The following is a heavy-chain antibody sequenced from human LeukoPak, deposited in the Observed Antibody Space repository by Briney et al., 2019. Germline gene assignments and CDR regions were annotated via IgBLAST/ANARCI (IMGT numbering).Heavy chain of an antibody. CDR2: MNPNSGNT. V-gene: IGHV1-8*01. D-gene: IGHD2-15*01. CDR3: ARAGGYCGRISCPYYFDY. J-gene: IGHJ4*02. Sequence: GASAKVSCKAAGYTFTSSDINWVRQATGQGLEWMGWMNPNSGNTGYAQKFQGRVTMTRNTSISTAYMELSSLRSEDTAVYYCARAGGYCGRISCPYYFDYWGQGSLVAVSS. CDR1: GYTFTSSD.